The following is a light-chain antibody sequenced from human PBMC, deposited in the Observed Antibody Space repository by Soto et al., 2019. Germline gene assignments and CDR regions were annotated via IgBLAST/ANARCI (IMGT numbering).Light chain of an antibody. CDR2: GAS. CDR3: QKYTNCNRT. CDR1: QSVSSN. J-gene: IGKJ1*01. Sequence: EMVMTQSPATLSVSPGERATLSCRASQSVSSNLAWYQQKPGQAPRLLIYGASTRATGIPARFSGSGSGTELTLNVSSLQSEDFAVYYCQKYTNCNRTFGLGTK. V-gene: IGKV3-15*01.